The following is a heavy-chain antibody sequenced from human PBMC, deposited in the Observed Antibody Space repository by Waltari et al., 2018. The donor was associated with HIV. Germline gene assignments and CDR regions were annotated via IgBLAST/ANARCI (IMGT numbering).Heavy chain of an antibody. CDR2: ISSYNGHT. J-gene: IGHJ4*02. CDR3: ARVRSSSWSPWYIDY. V-gene: IGHV1-18*01. CDR1: GYTFTSYG. Sequence: QVQLVQSGAEVKKPGASVKVSCKASGYTFTSYGIRWVRQAPGQGLEWMGCISSYNGHTNDAQKLQGRVTMTTDTSTNTAYMELRSLRSDDTAVYYCARVRSSSWSPWYIDYWGQGTPVTVSS. D-gene: IGHD6-13*01.